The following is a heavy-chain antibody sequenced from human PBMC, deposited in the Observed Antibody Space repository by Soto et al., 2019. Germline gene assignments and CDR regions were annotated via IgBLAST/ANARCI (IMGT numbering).Heavy chain of an antibody. V-gene: IGHV3-33*01. CDR1: GFTFSSYG. CDR3: ARAGPPSGSQDTLAS. CDR2: IWFDGSNK. D-gene: IGHD3-10*01. Sequence: QVQLVESGRGVVQPGRSLRLSCAASGFTFSSYGIHWVRQAPGKGLEWVAVIWFDGSNKYYADSVKGRLTISRDNSKKTLNLQMKSLRADVRAVYICARAGPPSGSQDTLASWAQGTLVNASS. J-gene: IGHJ4*02.